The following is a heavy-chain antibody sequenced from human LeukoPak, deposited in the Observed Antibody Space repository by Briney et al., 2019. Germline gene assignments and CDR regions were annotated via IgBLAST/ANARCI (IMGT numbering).Heavy chain of an antibody. Sequence: PGGSLRLSCAASGFTFSSYSMNWVRQAPGKGLEWVSSISSSRSYIYYADSVKGRFTISRDNAKNSLYLQMNSLRAEDTALYYCAKDRSLTPDAFDIWGQGTMVTVSS. V-gene: IGHV3-21*04. D-gene: IGHD1-14*01. CDR2: ISSSRSYI. CDR3: AKDRSLTPDAFDI. CDR1: GFTFSSYS. J-gene: IGHJ3*02.